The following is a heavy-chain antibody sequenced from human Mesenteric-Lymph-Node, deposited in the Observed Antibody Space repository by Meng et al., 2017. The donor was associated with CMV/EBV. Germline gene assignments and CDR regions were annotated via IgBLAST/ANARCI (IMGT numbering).Heavy chain of an antibody. J-gene: IGHJ4*02. CDR3: AGGTYSNILDY. D-gene: IGHD1-26*01. V-gene: IGHV3-23*01. Sequence: GESLKISCAAGFTFSSYAMNWVRQAPGKGLEWVSGISGSGIYTYYADSVKGRFTISRDNAKNTLYLQMNSLRAEDTAVYYCAGGTYSNILDYWGQGTLVTVSS. CDR2: ISGSGIYT. CDR1: FTFSSYA.